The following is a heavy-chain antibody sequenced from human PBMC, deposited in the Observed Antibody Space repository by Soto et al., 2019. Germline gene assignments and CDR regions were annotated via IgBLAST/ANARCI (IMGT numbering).Heavy chain of an antibody. D-gene: IGHD3-3*01. Sequence: ASVKVSCKASGYTFTSYDINWVRQAPGQGLEWMGMINPRDGSTTYAQTFRGRLIVTRDTSTTMVYMELSSLIFDDTAVYFCARDLIHDFWTESYHFFGMDVWGQGTTVTVSS. V-gene: IGHV1-46*01. CDR3: ARDLIHDFWTESYHFFGMDV. J-gene: IGHJ6*02. CDR2: INPRDGST. CDR1: GYTFTSYD.